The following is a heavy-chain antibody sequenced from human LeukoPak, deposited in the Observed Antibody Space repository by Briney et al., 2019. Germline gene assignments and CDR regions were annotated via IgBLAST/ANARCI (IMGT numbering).Heavy chain of an antibody. CDR3: ARVLIDTMIGPVGY. D-gene: IGHD3-22*01. CDR2: ISSSSSYI. CDR1: GFTFSSYT. Sequence: PGGSLRLSCAASGFTFSSYTMNWVRQAPGKGLEWVSSISSSSSYIYYADSVKGRFTISRDNAKNSLYLQMNSLRAEDTAVYYCARVLIDTMIGPVGYWGQGTLVTVSS. V-gene: IGHV3-21*01. J-gene: IGHJ4*02.